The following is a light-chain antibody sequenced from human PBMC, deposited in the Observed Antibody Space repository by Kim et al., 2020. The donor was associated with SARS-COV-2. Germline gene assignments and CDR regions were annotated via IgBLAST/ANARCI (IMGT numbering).Light chain of an antibody. CDR3: SSYTGSGTL. V-gene: IGLV2-14*04. Sequence: PGQSITISCTGTSSDVGSYNYVSWYQQHPGKAPKRMIYDVSNRPSGVSNRFSGSKSGNTASLTISGLQAEDEADYYCSSYTGSGTLFGTGTKVTVL. CDR2: DVS. J-gene: IGLJ1*01. CDR1: SSDVGSYNY.